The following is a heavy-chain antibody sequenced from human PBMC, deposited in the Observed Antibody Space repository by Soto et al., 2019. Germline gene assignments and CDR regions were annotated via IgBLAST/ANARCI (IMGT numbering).Heavy chain of an antibody. CDR1: GFTFSSYA. V-gene: IGHV3-30-3*01. Sequence: WGSLRLSCAASGFTFSSYAMHWVRQAPGKGLEWVAVISYDGSNKYYADSVKGRFTISRDNSKNTLYLQMNSLRAEDTAVYYCARETAFGDYALYYYYGMDVWGQGTTVTVSS. CDR3: ARETAFGDYALYYYYGMDV. D-gene: IGHD4-17*01. J-gene: IGHJ6*02. CDR2: ISYDGSNK.